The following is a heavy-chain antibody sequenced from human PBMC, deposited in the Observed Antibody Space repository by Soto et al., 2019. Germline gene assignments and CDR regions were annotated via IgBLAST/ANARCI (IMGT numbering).Heavy chain of an antibody. V-gene: IGHV1-46*01. CDR3: AREDNCSDGICYSEYFQR. CDR1: GYIFTAYS. Sequence: ASVKVSCKASGYIFTAYSMHWVRQAPGQGLEWMGVVNPSGGSTNYAQKFQGRITMTRDTSTRTVYMDLSSLTSEDTAVYYCAREDNCSDGICYSEYFQRWGQGTLFTVAS. D-gene: IGHD2-15*01. J-gene: IGHJ1*01. CDR2: VNPSGGST.